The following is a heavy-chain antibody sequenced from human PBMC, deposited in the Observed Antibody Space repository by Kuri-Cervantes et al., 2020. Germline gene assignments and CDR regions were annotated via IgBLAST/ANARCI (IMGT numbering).Heavy chain of an antibody. D-gene: IGHD2-21*01. Sequence: GGSLRLSCAASGFTFSSYAMHWVRQAPGKGLEWVAVISYDGSNKYYADSVKGRFTISRDNAKNTLYLQMNSLRAEDAAVYYCVKDVATWGQGTLVTVSS. CDR3: VKDVAT. V-gene: IGHV3-30*07. CDR2: ISYDGSNK. J-gene: IGHJ5*02. CDR1: GFTFSSYA.